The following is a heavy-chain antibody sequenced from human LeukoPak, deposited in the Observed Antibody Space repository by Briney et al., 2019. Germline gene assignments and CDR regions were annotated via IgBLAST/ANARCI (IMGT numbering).Heavy chain of an antibody. CDR3: ARDVWGYSSSAGFDY. CDR2: IIPIFGTA. V-gene: IGHV1-69*01. J-gene: IGHJ4*02. Sequence: SVKVSCKASGGTFSSYAISWVRQAPGQGLEWMGGIIPIFGTANYAQKFQGRVTITADESTSTAYMELSSLRSEDTAVYYCARDVWGYSSSAGFDYWGQGTLVTVSS. D-gene: IGHD6-6*01. CDR1: GGTFSSYA.